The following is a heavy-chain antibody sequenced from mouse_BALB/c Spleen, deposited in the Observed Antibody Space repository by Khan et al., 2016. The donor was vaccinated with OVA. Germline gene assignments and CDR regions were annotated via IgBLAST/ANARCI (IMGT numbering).Heavy chain of an antibody. D-gene: IGHD3-2*02. CDR1: GYIFTSYR. CDR3: AREEALYYFDY. J-gene: IGHJ2*01. CDR2: IYPGTNNT. Sequence: VQLKESGAELVRPGASVKLSCKTSGYIFTSYRIHWVKQRSGQGLEWIARIYPGTNNTYYNEKLKDKATLTADKSSSTVYMQLSSLKSEDSAVYFCAREEALYYFDYWGQGTTLTVSS. V-gene: IGHV1-76*01.